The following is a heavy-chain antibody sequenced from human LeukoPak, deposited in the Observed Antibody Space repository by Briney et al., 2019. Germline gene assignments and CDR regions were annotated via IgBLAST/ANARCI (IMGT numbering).Heavy chain of an antibody. Sequence: GGSLRLSCAASGFTFSSYGMHWVRQAPGKGLEWVAVISYDGSNKYYADSVKGRFTISRDNSKNTLYLQMNSLRAEDTAVYYCAKAAVAGVLYNWFDPWGHGALVTVSS. CDR2: ISYDGSNK. CDR3: AKAAVAGVLYNWFDP. CDR1: GFTFSSYG. V-gene: IGHV3-30*18. J-gene: IGHJ5*02. D-gene: IGHD6-19*01.